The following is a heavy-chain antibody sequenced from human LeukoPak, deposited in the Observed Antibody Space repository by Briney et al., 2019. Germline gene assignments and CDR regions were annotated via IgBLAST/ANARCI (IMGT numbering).Heavy chain of an antibody. J-gene: IGHJ4*02. Sequence: QPGGSLRLSCAASGFTFSGYGMHWVRQAPGKGLEWVTFIRYDGSNKYYTDSVKARFTISRDNSKNTLYLQMNSLRAEDTAVYYCAKAAHYDFWSGYDYWGQGTAVTVSS. CDR3: AKAAHYDFWSGYDY. D-gene: IGHD3-3*01. CDR2: IRYDGSNK. V-gene: IGHV3-30*02. CDR1: GFTFSGYG.